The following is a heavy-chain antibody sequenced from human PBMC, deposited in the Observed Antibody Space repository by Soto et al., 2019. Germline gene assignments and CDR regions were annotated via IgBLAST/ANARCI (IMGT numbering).Heavy chain of an antibody. CDR3: AHRLSGYNWNGGYFDY. V-gene: IGHV2-5*02. J-gene: IGHJ4*02. CDR2: FYWDDDK. Sequence: QITLKESAPARVKSTQTLTLTCTFSGFSLTSRPMGVGWIRQPPGKALQWLALFYWDDDKRYSPSLSSSLTITKDTSGNQVVLTMTNMDPVDTATYYCAHRLSGYNWNGGYFDYWGQGALVTVSS. D-gene: IGHD1-1*01. CDR1: GFSLTSRPMG.